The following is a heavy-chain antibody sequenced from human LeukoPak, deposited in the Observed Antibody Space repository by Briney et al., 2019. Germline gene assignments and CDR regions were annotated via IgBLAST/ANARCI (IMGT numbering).Heavy chain of an antibody. V-gene: IGHV1-24*01. J-gene: IGHJ4*02. D-gene: IGHD4-23*01. CDR3: ATISTVVPSRGY. CDR2: FDPEDGET. Sequence: ASVKVSCKVSGYTLTELSMHWVRQAPGKGLEWMGGFDPEDGETIYAQKFQGRVTMTEDTSTDTAYMELSSLRSEDTAVYYCATISTVVPSRGYWGQGTLVTVSS. CDR1: GYTLTELS.